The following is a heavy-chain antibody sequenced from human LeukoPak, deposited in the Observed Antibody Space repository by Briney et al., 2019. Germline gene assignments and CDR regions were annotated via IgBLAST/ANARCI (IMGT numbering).Heavy chain of an antibody. CDR2: ISGSGGST. CDR3: AKRCYYDSSGYYSPYFDY. Sequence: KPGGSLRLSCAASGFTFSSYAMSWVRQAPGKGLEWVSAISGSGGSTYYADSVKGRFTISRDNSKNTLYLQMNSLRAEDTAVYYCAKRCYYDSSGYYSPYFDYWGQGTLVTVSS. CDR1: GFTFSSYA. V-gene: IGHV3-23*01. J-gene: IGHJ4*02. D-gene: IGHD3-22*01.